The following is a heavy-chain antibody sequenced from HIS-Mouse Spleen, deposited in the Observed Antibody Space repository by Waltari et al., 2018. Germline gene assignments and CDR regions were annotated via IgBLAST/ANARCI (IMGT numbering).Heavy chain of an antibody. V-gene: IGHV4-39*07. J-gene: IGHJ5*02. Sequence: QLQLQESGPGLVKPSETLSLTCTVSGGSISSSSYYWGWIRQPPGKGLEWIGSIYYSGSTHYNPSLKGLVTISVESSQNQFSLKLSSVAAADTAVYYCARDYGDNWFDPWGQGTLVTVSS. CDR3: ARDYGDNWFDP. CDR2: IYYSGST. D-gene: IGHD4-17*01. CDR1: GGSISSSSYY.